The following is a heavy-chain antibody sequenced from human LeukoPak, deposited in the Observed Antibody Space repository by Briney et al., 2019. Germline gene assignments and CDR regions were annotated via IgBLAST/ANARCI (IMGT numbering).Heavy chain of an antibody. CDR3: VRPKHSSTSWLHYGMDV. V-gene: IGHV3-66*04. J-gene: IGHJ6*02. CDR1: GFTVSSSH. D-gene: IGHD2-2*01. Sequence: GGSLRLSCAASGFTVSSSHLTWVRPAPGKGLGWVSLIYSDGRTYYADSVRGRFTISRDNSKNTLYLQMNSLRVEDTAVFYCVRPKHSSTSWLHYGMDVWGQGTTVIVSS. CDR2: IYSDGRT.